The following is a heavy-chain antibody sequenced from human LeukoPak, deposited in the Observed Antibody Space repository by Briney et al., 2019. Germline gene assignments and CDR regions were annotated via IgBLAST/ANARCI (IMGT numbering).Heavy chain of an antibody. V-gene: IGHV1-18*01. J-gene: IGHJ4*02. Sequence: GASVKVSCKASGYTFSSYGISWVRQAPGQGLEWMGWINVYNGSPEYARTFQGRVIMTADTFTGTAYMELRSLRSDDTAVYYCARDQYDSVWGSHRPYFDYWGQGTLVTVSS. CDR2: INVYNGSP. CDR1: GYTFSSYG. D-gene: IGHD3-16*02. CDR3: ARDQYDSVWGSHRPYFDY.